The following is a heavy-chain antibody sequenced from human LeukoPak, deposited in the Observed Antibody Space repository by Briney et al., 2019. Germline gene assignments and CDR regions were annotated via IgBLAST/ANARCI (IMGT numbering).Heavy chain of an antibody. CDR1: GFTFSNYW. CDR2: MNSDGSST. J-gene: IGHJ6*03. D-gene: IGHD4-11*01. V-gene: IGHV3-74*01. Sequence: GGSLRLSCAASGFTFSNYWMHWVRQAPGKGLVWVSRMNSDGSSTSYADSVKGRFTISRDNAKNTLYLQMNSLRAEDTAVYYCARVGTTVTYYYYYMDVWGKGTTVTVSS. CDR3: ARVGTTVTYYYYYMDV.